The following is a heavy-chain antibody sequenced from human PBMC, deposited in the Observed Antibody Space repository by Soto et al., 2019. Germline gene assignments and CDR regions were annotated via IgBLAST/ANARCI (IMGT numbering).Heavy chain of an antibody. V-gene: IGHV3-21*06. J-gene: IGHJ6*02. CDR2: ISGGGSYI. D-gene: IGHD2-2*01. Sequence: GGSLRLSCSASGFTFSDENMSWVRQVPGKGLEWVSGISGGGSYIFYANSVQGRFSTSRDNPKNSLFLEMNSLRVEDTAVYYCARDSDCHSTSCFFPPHVWGQGTTVTVSS. CDR1: GFTFSDEN. CDR3: ARDSDCHSTSCFFPPHV.